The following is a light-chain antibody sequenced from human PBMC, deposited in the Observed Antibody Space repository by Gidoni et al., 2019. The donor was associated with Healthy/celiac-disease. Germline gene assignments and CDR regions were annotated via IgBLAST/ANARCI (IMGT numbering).Light chain of an antibody. V-gene: IGLV1-40*01. J-gene: IGLJ2*01. Sequence: QPVLTQPPSVSGAPGPRVTISCTGTSSNIRAGYHVHWYQQLPGTAPKLLIYRNSNRPSGVADRFSGSKSGSSASLAITGLQAEDEADYYCQSYDSSLSGSNVVFGGGTKLTVL. CDR1: SSNIRAGYH. CDR2: RNS. CDR3: QSYDSSLSGSNVV.